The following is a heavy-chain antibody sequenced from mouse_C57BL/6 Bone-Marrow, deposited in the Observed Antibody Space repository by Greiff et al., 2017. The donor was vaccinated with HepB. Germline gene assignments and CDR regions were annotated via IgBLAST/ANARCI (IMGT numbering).Heavy chain of an antibody. Sequence: VQLQQSGAELVRPGTSVKLSCKASGYTFTSYWMHWVKQRPGQGLEWIGVIDPSDSYTNYNQKFKGKATLTVDTSSSTAYMQLSSLTSEDSAVYYCARSPYYDCSSYPFFYYFDYWGQGTTLTVSS. D-gene: IGHD1-1*01. CDR3: ARSPYYDCSSYPFFYYFDY. CDR2: IDPSDSYT. CDR1: GYTFTSYW. V-gene: IGHV1-59*01. J-gene: IGHJ2*01.